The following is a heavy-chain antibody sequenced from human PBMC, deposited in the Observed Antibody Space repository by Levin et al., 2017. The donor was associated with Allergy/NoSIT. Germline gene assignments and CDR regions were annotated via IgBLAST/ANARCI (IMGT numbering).Heavy chain of an antibody. CDR3: ARDPATANFAFDI. J-gene: IGHJ3*02. Sequence: VKVSCKASGYIFVRYAMNWVRQAPGQGLEWMGWINTNSGNPTYAQGFTGRFVFSLDTSVSTAYLQISSLKAEDTAVYYCARDPATANFAFDIWGQGTMVTVSS. CDR2: INTNSGNP. V-gene: IGHV7-4-1*02. CDR1: GYIFVRYA. D-gene: IGHD2-15*01.